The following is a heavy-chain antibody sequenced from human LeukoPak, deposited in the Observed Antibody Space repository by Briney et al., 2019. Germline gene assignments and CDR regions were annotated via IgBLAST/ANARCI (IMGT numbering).Heavy chain of an antibody. J-gene: IGHJ4*02. Sequence: GGSLRLSCAASGFSFSSYTMNWVRQAPGKGLEWVSIISSSSSYIYYADSVKGRFTISRDNAKNALYLQMNSLRVEDTAVYYCARDGLCGGDCYASWAQGTLVTVSS. D-gene: IGHD2-21*02. CDR2: ISSSSSYI. CDR1: GFSFSSYT. V-gene: IGHV3-21*01. CDR3: ARDGLCGGDCYAS.